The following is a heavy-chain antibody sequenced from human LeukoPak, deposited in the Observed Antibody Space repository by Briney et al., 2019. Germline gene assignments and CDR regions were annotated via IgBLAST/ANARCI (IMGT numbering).Heavy chain of an antibody. CDR3: ARLYGRRWGYYYYMDV. V-gene: IGHV4-59*12. D-gene: IGHD4-23*01. J-gene: IGHJ6*03. CDR2: IYYSGST. Sequence: PSETLSLTCTVSGGSISSYYWSWIRQPPGKGPEWIGYIYYSGSTNYNPSLKSRVTISVDTSKNQFSLKLSSVTAADTAVYYCARLYGRRWGYYYYMDVWGKGTTVTISS. CDR1: GGSISSYY.